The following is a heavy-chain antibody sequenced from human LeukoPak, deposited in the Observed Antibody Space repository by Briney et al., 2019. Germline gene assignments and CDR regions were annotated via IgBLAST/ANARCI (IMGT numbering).Heavy chain of an antibody. Sequence: PSETLSLTCTVSGGSISGYYWSWVRQPPGKGLELIGYIYSTGITDYNPSLTSRVTISVDTSKNQFSLKLSSVTAADTAVYYCARGAGGSGSYYNARFDPWGQGTLVTVSS. D-gene: IGHD3-10*01. V-gene: IGHV4-59*01. CDR3: ARGAGGSGSYYNARFDP. CDR2: IYSTGIT. J-gene: IGHJ5*02. CDR1: GGSISGYY.